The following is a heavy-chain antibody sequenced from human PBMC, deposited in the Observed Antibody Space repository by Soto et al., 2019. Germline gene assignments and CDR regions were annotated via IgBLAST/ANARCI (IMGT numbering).Heavy chain of an antibody. Sequence: SETLSLTXTVSGGSISSYYWSWIRQPPGKGLEWIGYIYYSGSTNYNPSLKSRVTISVDTSKNQFSLKLSSVTAADTAVYYCARAERFSPSGGEAAEYGMDVWGQGTTVTVSS. J-gene: IGHJ6*02. CDR2: IYYSGST. V-gene: IGHV4-59*01. CDR1: GGSISSYY. CDR3: ARAERFSPSGGEAAEYGMDV. D-gene: IGHD6-25*01.